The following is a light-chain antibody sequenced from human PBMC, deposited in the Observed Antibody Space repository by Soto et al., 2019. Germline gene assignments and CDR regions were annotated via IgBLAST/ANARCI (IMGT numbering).Light chain of an antibody. CDR1: QTINTY. CDR3: QQSYSFT. Sequence: DIQMTQSPSSLSASVGDRVTITCRASQTINTYLNWYQQKPGKAPKVLIHTASTLLSGVPSRFSGSGSGTYFALTINNLQPEDFATYYCQQSYSFTFGPGTKVDIK. J-gene: IGKJ3*01. V-gene: IGKV1-39*01. CDR2: TAS.